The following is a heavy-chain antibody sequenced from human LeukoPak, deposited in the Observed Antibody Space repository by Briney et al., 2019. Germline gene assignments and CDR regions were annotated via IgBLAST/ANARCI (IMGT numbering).Heavy chain of an antibody. J-gene: IGHJ6*02. V-gene: IGHV1-8*01. Sequence: ASVKVSCKASGYTFTSYDINWVRQATGQGLEWMGWKNPNSGNTGYAQKFQGRVTMTRNTSISTAYMELSSLRSEDTAVYYCARGRRVAGTYYYGMDVWGQGTTVTVSS. CDR2: KNPNSGNT. D-gene: IGHD6-19*01. CDR1: GYTFTSYD. CDR3: ARGRRVAGTYYYGMDV.